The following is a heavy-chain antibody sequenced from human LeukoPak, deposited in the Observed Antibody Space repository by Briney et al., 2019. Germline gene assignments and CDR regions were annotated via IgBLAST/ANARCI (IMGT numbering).Heavy chain of an antibody. Sequence: SVKVSCKASGGTFSSYAISWVRQAPGQGLEWMGGIIPIFGTANYAQKFQGRVTITTDESTSTAYMELSSLRSEDTAVYYCARGPRPEVATDDYFQHWGQGTLVTVSS. J-gene: IGHJ1*01. D-gene: IGHD5-12*01. CDR1: GGTFSSYA. V-gene: IGHV1-69*05. CDR2: IIPIFGTA. CDR3: ARGPRPEVATDDYFQH.